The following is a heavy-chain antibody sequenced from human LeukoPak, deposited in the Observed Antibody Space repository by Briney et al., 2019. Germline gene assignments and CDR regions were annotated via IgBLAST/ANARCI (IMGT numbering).Heavy chain of an antibody. CDR1: GDSIRSYY. D-gene: IGHD1-14*01. Sequence: SETLSLTCTVSGDSIRSYYWSWIRQPPGKGLEWIGYIYYSGSTNYNPSLKSRVTISVDTSKNQFSLKLSSVTAADTAVYYCAKGGKLNRDFDYWGQGTLVTVST. V-gene: IGHV4-59*01. CDR3: AKGGKLNRDFDY. CDR2: IYYSGST. J-gene: IGHJ4*02.